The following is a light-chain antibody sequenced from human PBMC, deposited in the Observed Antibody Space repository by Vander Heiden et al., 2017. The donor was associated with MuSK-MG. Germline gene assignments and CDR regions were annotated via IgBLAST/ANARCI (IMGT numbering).Light chain of an antibody. V-gene: IGKV3-15*01. CDR3: QQQNNWPPIT. Sequence: EILLSQSLATLSVSPGDSTTLYCRVRQSVSSNLAWYQQKPGQAPRLLIYGAANRATGIPARFSGSGSGREFTLTNSSRQAEEFAVYYCQQQNNWPPITFGQGTKVEIK. CDR1: QSVSSN. CDR2: GAA. J-gene: IGKJ1*01.